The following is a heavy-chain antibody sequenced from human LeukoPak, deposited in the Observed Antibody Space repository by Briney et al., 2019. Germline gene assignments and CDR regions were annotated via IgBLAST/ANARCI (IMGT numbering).Heavy chain of an antibody. CDR2: INPNSGGT. Sequence: ASVKVSCKASGYTFTGYYMHWVRQAPGQGLEWMGWINPNSGGTNYAQKFQGRVTMTRDTSISTAYMELSRLRSDDTTVYYCIVGATTTPGRGPMGDDAFDIWGQGTMVTVSS. D-gene: IGHD1-26*01. J-gene: IGHJ3*02. CDR3: IVGATTTPGRGPMGDDAFDI. CDR1: GYTFTGYY. V-gene: IGHV1-2*02.